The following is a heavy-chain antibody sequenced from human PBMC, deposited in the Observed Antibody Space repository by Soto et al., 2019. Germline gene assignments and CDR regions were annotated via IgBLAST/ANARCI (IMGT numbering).Heavy chain of an antibody. D-gene: IGHD3-22*01. Sequence: SVKVSCKASGGTFSSYAISWVRQAPGQGLERMGGIIPIFGTANYAQKFQGRVTITADKSTSTAYMELSSLRSEDTAVYYCARDNLGYYDSSGYSYNVDPWGQGTLVTVSS. J-gene: IGHJ5*02. CDR1: GGTFSSYA. CDR3: ARDNLGYYDSSGYSYNVDP. CDR2: IIPIFGTA. V-gene: IGHV1-69*06.